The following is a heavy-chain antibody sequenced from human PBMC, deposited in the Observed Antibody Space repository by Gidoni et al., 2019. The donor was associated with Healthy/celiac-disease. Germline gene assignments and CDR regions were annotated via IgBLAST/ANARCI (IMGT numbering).Heavy chain of an antibody. J-gene: IGHJ6*02. CDR3: ARIEAADYYYGMDV. CDR2: IFSNDEK. D-gene: IGHD6-13*01. Sequence: QVTLKESGPVLVKPTETLTLTCTVSGFSLSNARMGVSWIRHPPGKALEWLAHIFSNDEKSYSTYLKSRLTISKDTSKSQVVLTMTNMEPVDTATYYCARIEAADYYYGMDVWGQGTTVTVSS. CDR1: GFSLSNARMG. V-gene: IGHV2-26*01.